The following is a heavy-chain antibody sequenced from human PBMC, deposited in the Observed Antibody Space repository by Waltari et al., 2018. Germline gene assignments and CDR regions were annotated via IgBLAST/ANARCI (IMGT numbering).Heavy chain of an antibody. Sequence: QVQLQQWGAGLLKPSETLSLTCAVSGRSFSGSSWSWIRQPPGKGLEWIGEITPSGSTNYNPSLKSRVTISVDTSKNQFSLKLSSVTAADTAVYYCARGRIAAAAPFDYWGQGTLVTVSS. CDR3: ARGRIAAAAPFDY. J-gene: IGHJ4*02. V-gene: IGHV4-34*01. CDR1: GRSFSGSS. D-gene: IGHD6-13*01. CDR2: ITPSGST.